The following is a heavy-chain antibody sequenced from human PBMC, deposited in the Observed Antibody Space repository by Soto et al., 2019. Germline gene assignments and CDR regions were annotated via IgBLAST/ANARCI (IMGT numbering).Heavy chain of an antibody. D-gene: IGHD1-1*01. CDR1: GFIFSDHG. Sequence: PRLSCAVSGFIFSDHGMNWVRQAPGKGLEWVSSIDEDGSTTHYADSVKGRFTISRDNSKNTLYLQMDSLRAEDTALYYCARVLYGFSYGKCDYWGQGTLVTVSS. CDR3: ARVLYGFSYGKCDY. CDR2: IDEDGSTT. J-gene: IGHJ4*02. V-gene: IGHV3-23*01.